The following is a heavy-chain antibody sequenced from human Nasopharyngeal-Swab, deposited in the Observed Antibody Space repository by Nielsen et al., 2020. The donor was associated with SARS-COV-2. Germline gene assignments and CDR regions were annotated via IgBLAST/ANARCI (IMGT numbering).Heavy chain of an antibody. V-gene: IGHV3-21*01. Sequence: GESLEISCAASGFTFSSYSMNWVRQAPGKGLEWVSSISSSSSYIYYADSVKGRFTISRDNAKSSLYLQMNSLRAEDTAVYYCARVRFLEWLFPLYYYYGMDVWGQGTTVTVSS. CDR3: ARVRFLEWLFPLYYYYGMDV. D-gene: IGHD3-3*01. CDR1: GFTFSSYS. J-gene: IGHJ6*02. CDR2: ISSSSSYI.